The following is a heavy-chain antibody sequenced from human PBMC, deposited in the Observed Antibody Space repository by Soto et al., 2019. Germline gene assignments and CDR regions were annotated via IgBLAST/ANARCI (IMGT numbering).Heavy chain of an antibody. CDR1: GFTCSYYS. CDR3: ARGDGTGLYNSGWSPRY. J-gene: IGHJ4*02. D-gene: IGHD6-19*01. Sequence: EVQLVESGGGLVKPGESLRVSCAASGFTCSYYSLHWVRQAPGKGLEWVSDISGSSTYIYYADTVKGRFTISRDNAKNPLDLRMDSLRAEDTAVYYCARGDGTGLYNSGWSPRYWGQGTLVTVS. V-gene: IGHV3-21*04. CDR2: ISGSSTYI.